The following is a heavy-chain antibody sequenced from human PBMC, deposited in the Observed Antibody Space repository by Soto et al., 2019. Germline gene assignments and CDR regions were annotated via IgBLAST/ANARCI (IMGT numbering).Heavy chain of an antibody. Sequence: GGSLRLSCAASGFTFSSYWMSWVRQAPGKGLEWVANIKQDGSEKYYVDSVKGQFTISRDNAKNSLYLQMNSLRAEDTAVYYCARAGIGIIAARPYYYYGMDVWGQGTTVTVSS. CDR3: ARAGIGIIAARPYYYYGMDV. CDR1: GFTFSSYW. D-gene: IGHD6-6*01. V-gene: IGHV3-7*03. J-gene: IGHJ6*02. CDR2: IKQDGSEK.